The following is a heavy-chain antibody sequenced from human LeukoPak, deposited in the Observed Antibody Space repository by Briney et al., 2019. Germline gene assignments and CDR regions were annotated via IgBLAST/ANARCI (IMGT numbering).Heavy chain of an antibody. V-gene: IGHV3-21*01. Sequence: PGGSLRLSCAASGFTFSSYSMNWVRQAPGKGLEWVSSISSSSSYIYYADSVKGRFTISRDNAKNSLYLQMNSLRAEDTAVYYCARDNPYSSPGRYYYYGMDVWGQGTTVTVSS. D-gene: IGHD6-13*01. CDR2: ISSSSSYI. J-gene: IGHJ6*02. CDR3: ARDNPYSSPGRYYYYGMDV. CDR1: GFTFSSYS.